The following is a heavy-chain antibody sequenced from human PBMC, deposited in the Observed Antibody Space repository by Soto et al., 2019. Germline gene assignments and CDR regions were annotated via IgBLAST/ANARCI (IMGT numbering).Heavy chain of an antibody. CDR2: ISYDGSNK. CDR1: GFTFSSYG. V-gene: IGHV3-30*18. Sequence: GGSLRLSCAASGFTFSSYGMHWVRQAPGKGLEWVAVISYDGSNKYYADSVKGRFTISRDNSKNTLYLQMNSLRAEDTAVYYCAKMGGIAAPYGMDVWGQGTTVTVSS. CDR3: AKMGGIAAPYGMDV. J-gene: IGHJ6*02. D-gene: IGHD6-6*01.